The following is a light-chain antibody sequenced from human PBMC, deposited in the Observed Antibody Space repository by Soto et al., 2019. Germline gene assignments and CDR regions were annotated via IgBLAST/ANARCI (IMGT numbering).Light chain of an antibody. V-gene: IGKV3-15*01. CDR3: HQYNSWPRGT. CDR2: GAS. J-gene: IGKJ3*01. CDR1: QSVNLN. Sequence: EIMMTQSPGTLSVSPGEGATLSCTASQSVNLNLAWYQQKPGQPPSLLLYGASTRATGIPVTFRGSGSGTELSLHISSLQSEDSAVYYCHQYNSWPRGTFGPGTKVEIK.